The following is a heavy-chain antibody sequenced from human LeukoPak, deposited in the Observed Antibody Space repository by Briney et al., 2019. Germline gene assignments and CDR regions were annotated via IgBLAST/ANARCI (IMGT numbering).Heavy chain of an antibody. CDR3: ATHDSSGYYGTGYFQH. J-gene: IGHJ1*01. V-gene: IGHV1-69*05. D-gene: IGHD3-22*01. CDR1: GGTFSSYA. Sequence: SVKVSCKASGGTFSSYAISWVRQAPGQGLEWMGRIIPIFGTANYAQKFQGRVTITTGESTSTAYMELSSLRSEDTAVYYCATHDSSGYYGTGYFQHWGQGTLVTVSS. CDR2: IIPIFGTA.